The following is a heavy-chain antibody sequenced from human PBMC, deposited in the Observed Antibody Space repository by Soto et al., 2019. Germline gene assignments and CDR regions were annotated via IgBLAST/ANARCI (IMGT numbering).Heavy chain of an antibody. J-gene: IGHJ4*02. D-gene: IGHD3-16*02. V-gene: IGHV1-69*13. Sequence: SVKVSCKASGGTFRSYAISWVRQAPGQGPEWMGGIIPLFGTTNYAPKFQGRVTITADESASTAYMELGSLRSEDTAVYYCASNNRASYHFDYWGQGTQVTV. CDR1: GGTFRSYA. CDR3: ASNNRASYHFDY. CDR2: IIPLFGTT.